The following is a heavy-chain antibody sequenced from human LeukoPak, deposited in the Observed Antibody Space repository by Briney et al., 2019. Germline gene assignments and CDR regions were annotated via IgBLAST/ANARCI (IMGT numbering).Heavy chain of an antibody. CDR2: ISYAGGNE. Sequence: GGSLRLSCVASGFAFSRYAMHWVRQAPGKGLEWVAVISYAGGNEYYADSVKGRFTISRDNSRNTLYLQMNSLRAEDTAVYSCARDPQGYCSSTSCYRYYYGMDVWGKGTTVTVSS. J-gene: IGHJ6*04. D-gene: IGHD2-2*01. CDR3: ARDPQGYCSSTSCYRYYYGMDV. CDR1: GFAFSRYA. V-gene: IGHV3-30*04.